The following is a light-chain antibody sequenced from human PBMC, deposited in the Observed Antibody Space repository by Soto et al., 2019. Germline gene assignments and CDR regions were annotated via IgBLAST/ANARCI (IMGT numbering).Light chain of an antibody. Sequence: QSVLTQPPSASGTPGQRVTISCSGSSANIGGRTVNWYQQLPGTAPKLLIYNNNQRPSGVPDRFSGSTSGTSASLAITGLQSEDEADYYCAAWDDRLTAHVFXVGTKVTVL. CDR1: SANIGGRT. V-gene: IGLV1-44*01. CDR3: AAWDDRLTAHV. J-gene: IGLJ1*01. CDR2: NNN.